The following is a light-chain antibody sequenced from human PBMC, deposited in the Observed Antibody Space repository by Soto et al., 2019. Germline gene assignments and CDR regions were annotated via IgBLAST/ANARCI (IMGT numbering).Light chain of an antibody. CDR3: QQYNNWPPWT. J-gene: IGKJ2*02. CDR2: GAS. V-gene: IGKV3-15*01. CDR1: QSVSSN. Sequence: EIVMTQSPATLSVSPGERATLSCRASQSVSSNLAWYQQKPGQAPRLLIYGASTRATGIPARFSGSGSGTEFTLTIGSLQSEDFAVYYCQQYNNWPPWTFGQGTKLEIK.